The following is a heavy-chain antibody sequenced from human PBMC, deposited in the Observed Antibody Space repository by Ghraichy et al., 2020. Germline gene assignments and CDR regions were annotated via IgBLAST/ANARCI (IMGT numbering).Heavy chain of an antibody. J-gene: IGHJ4*02. D-gene: IGHD3-10*01. CDR3: ARDGFGELFPDY. Sequence: GGSLRLSCAASGFTFSSYGMHWVRQAPGKGLEWVAVIWYDGSNKYYADSVKGRFTISRDNSKNTLYLQMNSLRAEDTAVYYCARDGFGELFPDYWGQGTLVTVSS. CDR2: IWYDGSNK. V-gene: IGHV3-33*01. CDR1: GFTFSSYG.